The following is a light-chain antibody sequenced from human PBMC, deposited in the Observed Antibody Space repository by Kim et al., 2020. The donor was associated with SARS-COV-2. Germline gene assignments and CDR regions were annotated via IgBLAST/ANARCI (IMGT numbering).Light chain of an antibody. J-gene: IGKJ3*01. CDR1: QSVSSSY. V-gene: IGKV3-20*01. CDR3: QQYGSSIFT. CDR2: GAS. Sequence: APGERATLSCRVSQSVSSSYLAWYQQKPGQAPRLLIYGASSRATGIPDRFSGSGSGTDFTLTISRLEPEDFAVYYCQQYGSSIFTFGPGTKVDIK.